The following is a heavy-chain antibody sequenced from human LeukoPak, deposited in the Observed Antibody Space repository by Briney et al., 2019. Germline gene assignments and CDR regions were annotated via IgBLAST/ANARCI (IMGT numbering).Heavy chain of an antibody. J-gene: IGHJ4*02. CDR1: GFTFSRYA. CDR2: IRGSGGGR. D-gene: IGHD1-26*01. Sequence: PGGSLRLSCADSGFTFSRYAMRWGREARGRGGGWGSAIRGSGGGRYYVDSVKGGFTISRDNSKNNLYLQVNRLRDAHTAVCYSAKDFGFSGSYRPFDYCGQGALVTVSS. V-gene: IGHV3-23*01. CDR3: AKDFGFSGSYRPFDY.